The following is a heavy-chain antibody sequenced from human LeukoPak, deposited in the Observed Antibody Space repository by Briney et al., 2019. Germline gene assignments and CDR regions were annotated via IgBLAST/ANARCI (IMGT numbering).Heavy chain of an antibody. CDR3: ARDVGPEVVLDAFDI. D-gene: IGHD3-22*01. V-gene: IGHV3-33*01. J-gene: IGHJ3*02. CDR2: IWYDGSNK. CDR1: GFTFGDYA. Sequence: QPGGSLRLSCTASGFTFGDYAMSWVRQAPGKGLEWVAVIWYDGSNKYYADSVKGRFTISRDNSKNTLYLQMNSLRAEDTAVYYCARDVGPEVVLDAFDIWGQGTMVTVSS.